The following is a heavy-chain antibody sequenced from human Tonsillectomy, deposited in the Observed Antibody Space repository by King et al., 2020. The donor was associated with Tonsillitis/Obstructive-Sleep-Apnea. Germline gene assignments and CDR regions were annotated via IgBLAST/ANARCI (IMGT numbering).Heavy chain of an antibody. D-gene: IGHD5-12*01. J-gene: IGHJ5*02. CDR2: INPNSGGT. V-gene: IGHV1-2*02. CDR1: GYTFTAYY. Sequence: VQLVESGAEVKNPGASVKLSCKASGYTFTAYYMHWVRQAPGQGLEWMGWINPNSGGTNYAQKFQGRVTMTRDTSISTAYMELNRLTSDDTAVYYCARDPGYSGYDLDPWGQGTLVTVSS. CDR3: ARDPGYSGYDLDP.